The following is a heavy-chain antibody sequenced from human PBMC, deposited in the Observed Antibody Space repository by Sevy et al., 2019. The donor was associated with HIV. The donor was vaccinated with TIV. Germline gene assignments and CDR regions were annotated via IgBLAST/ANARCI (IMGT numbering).Heavy chain of an antibody. CDR2: IGTAGDT. D-gene: IGHD3-10*01. J-gene: IGHJ6*02. CDR3: ARGITMVRGVIRDYYGMDV. CDR1: GFTFSSYD. V-gene: IGHV3-13*01. Sequence: GGSLRLSCAASGFTFSSYDMHWVRQATGKGLEWVSAIGTAGDTYYPGSVKGRFTISRENAKNSLYRQMNSLRAGDTAVYYCARGITMVRGVIRDYYGMDVWGQGTTVTVSS.